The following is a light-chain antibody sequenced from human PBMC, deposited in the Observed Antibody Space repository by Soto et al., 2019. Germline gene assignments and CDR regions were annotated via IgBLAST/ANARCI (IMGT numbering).Light chain of an antibody. CDR2: EVS. V-gene: IGLV2-14*01. CDR3: SSYTINSTLLYV. Sequence: QSALTQPASVSGSPGQSITISCTGTSSDVGIYNYVSWYQQHPGKAPKLVIYEVSNRPSGISNRFSGSKSGNTASLTISGLRAEDEADYYCSSYTINSTLLYVFGTGTKVTVL. CDR1: SSDVGIYNY. J-gene: IGLJ1*01.